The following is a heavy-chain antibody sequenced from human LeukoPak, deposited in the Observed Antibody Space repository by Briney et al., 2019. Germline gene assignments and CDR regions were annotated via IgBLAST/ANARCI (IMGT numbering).Heavy chain of an antibody. CDR1: GGTFSGYY. Sequence: PSETLSLTCGVSGGTFSGYYWSWIRQPPGKGLEWIGEIYHSGKTNYNPTLKSRVTISVDASKREFSLRLNSVTAADAAVYYCARGNNFRSDYWGQETLVTVSS. J-gene: IGHJ4*02. CDR2: IYHSGKT. CDR3: ARGNNFRSDY. D-gene: IGHD5-24*01. V-gene: IGHV4-34*01.